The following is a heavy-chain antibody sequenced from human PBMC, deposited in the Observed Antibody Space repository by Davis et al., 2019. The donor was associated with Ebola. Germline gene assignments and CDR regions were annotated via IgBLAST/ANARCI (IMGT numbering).Heavy chain of an antibody. CDR3: ARSVPGIAVAGYFDY. Sequence: GGSLRLSCAASGFTFSIYAMHWVRQAPGKGLEWVALISYDGSNKYYADSVKGRFTISRDNSKNTLYLQMNSLRDEDTAVYYCARSVPGIAVAGYFDYWGQGTLVTVSP. CDR2: ISYDGSNK. D-gene: IGHD6-19*01. V-gene: IGHV3-30-3*01. J-gene: IGHJ4*02. CDR1: GFTFSIYA.